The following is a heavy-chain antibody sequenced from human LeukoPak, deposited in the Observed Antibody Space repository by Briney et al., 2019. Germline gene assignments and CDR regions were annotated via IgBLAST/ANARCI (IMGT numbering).Heavy chain of an antibody. J-gene: IGHJ4*01. V-gene: IGHV3-66*01. Sequence: PGGSLRLSCAASGFTLSSNYMSWVRQAPGKELEWVSVIYSGGGTYYADSVKGRFTISRDNSKNTVYLQMNSLRAEDTAVYYCATETDDYWGQGTLVTVSS. CDR2: IYSGGGT. CDR3: ATETDDY. CDR1: GFTLSSNY. D-gene: IGHD2-21*02.